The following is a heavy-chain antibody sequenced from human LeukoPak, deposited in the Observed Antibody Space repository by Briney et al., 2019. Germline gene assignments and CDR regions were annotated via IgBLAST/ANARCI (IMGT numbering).Heavy chain of an antibody. CDR2: ISGSGGST. D-gene: IGHD3-9*01. V-gene: IGHV3-23*01. CDR3: AKVVTGYWYFDY. Sequence: GGSLRLSCAASGLTLSSYAMSWVRQAPGKGLEWVSGISGSGGSTYYADSVKGRFTISRDNSKNTLYLQMNSLRAEDTALYYCAKVVTGYWYFDYWGQGTLVTVSS. J-gene: IGHJ4*02. CDR1: GLTLSSYA.